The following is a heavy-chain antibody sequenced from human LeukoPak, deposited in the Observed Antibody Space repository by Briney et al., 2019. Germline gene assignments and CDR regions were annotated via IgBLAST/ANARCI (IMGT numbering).Heavy chain of an antibody. CDR3: ATDPPWASDSFAI. V-gene: IGHV3-7*03. J-gene: IGHJ3*02. Sequence: GGSLRLSCIASEFTLSNYWMTWVRQAPGKGLEWVANIKGDGSKEYYVVSVKGRFTISRDNAKNSVYLQMNSLSPEDTAVYYCATDPPWASDSFAIWGQGTMVTVS. D-gene: IGHD3-22*01. CDR2: IKGDGSKE. CDR1: EFTLSNYW.